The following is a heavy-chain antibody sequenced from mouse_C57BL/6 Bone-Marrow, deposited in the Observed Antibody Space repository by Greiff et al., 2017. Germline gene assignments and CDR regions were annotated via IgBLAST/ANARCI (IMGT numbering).Heavy chain of an antibody. J-gene: IGHJ4*01. CDR3: ARSNLLLRRNAMDY. CDR2: IWGVGST. CDR1: GFSLTSYG. D-gene: IGHD1-1*01. Sequence: VNVVESGPGLVAPSQSLSITCTVSGFSLTSYGVDWVRQSPGKGLEWLGVIWGVGSTNYNSALKSRLSISKDNSKSQVFLKMNSLQTDDTAMYYCARSNLLLRRNAMDYWGQGTSVTVSS. V-gene: IGHV2-6*01.